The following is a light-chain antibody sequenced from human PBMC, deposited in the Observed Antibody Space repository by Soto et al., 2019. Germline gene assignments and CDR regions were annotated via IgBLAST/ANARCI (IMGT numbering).Light chain of an antibody. CDR3: SSYARSNTLVV. Sequence: QSVLTQPASVSGSPGQSITISCTGTSSDVGGYNYVSWYQHHPGKAPKLMIYEVSNRPSGVSNRFSGSKSGNTASLTISGLQAEDEADYYCSSYARSNTLVVFGGGTKLTVL. J-gene: IGLJ2*01. CDR1: SSDVGGYNY. CDR2: EVS. V-gene: IGLV2-14*01.